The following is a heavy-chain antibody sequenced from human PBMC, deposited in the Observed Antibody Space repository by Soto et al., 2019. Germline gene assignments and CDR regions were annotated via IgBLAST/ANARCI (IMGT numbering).Heavy chain of an antibody. J-gene: IGHJ4*02. CDR2: IYYSGTT. CDR1: GASISSYY. CDR3: ARDRWGYGGLFDY. D-gene: IGHD4-17*01. V-gene: IGHV4-59*01. Sequence: QVQLQESGPGLVKPSETLSLTCTVSGASISSYYWSWIRQPPGKGLEWIGYIYYSGTTNYNPSLMSRVTISVDTFKNQFSLNLTSVTAADTAVYYCARDRWGYGGLFDYWGQGTLVTVSS.